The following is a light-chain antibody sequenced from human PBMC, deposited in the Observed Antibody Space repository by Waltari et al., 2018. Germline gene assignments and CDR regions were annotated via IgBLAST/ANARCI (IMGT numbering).Light chain of an antibody. CDR1: QSVLYSSNNKNY. Sequence: DIVMTQSPDSLAVSLGERATINCKSSQSVLYSSNNKNYLAWYQPKPGQPPKPLIYWASTRESGVPDRFSGSGSGTDFTLTISSLQAEDVAVYYCQQYYSTPRTFGGGTKVEIK. CDR2: WAS. V-gene: IGKV4-1*01. CDR3: QQYYSTPRT. J-gene: IGKJ4*01.